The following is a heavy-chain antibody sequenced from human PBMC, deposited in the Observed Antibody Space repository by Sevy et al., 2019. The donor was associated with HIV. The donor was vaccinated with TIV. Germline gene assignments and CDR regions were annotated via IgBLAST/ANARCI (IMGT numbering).Heavy chain of an antibody. CDR3: AREAVGASSTHFDY. V-gene: IGHV1-2*02. J-gene: IGHJ4*02. CDR2: FNPDSGYT. Sequence: ASVKVSCKAFGYTFTDYYIHWVRQAPGQGPEWMGWFNPDSGYTNYAQKFLCRVTMTRDTSISTAYMDLSRLGSDDTAVYYCAREAVGASSTHFDYWGQGTLVTVSS. D-gene: IGHD1-26*01. CDR1: GYTFTDYY.